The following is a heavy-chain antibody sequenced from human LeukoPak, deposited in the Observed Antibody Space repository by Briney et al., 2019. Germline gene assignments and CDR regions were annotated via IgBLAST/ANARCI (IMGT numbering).Heavy chain of an antibody. J-gene: IGHJ3*02. CDR1: GSTFSSYA. V-gene: IGHV3-23*01. CDR2: ISGSGGST. D-gene: IGHD2-15*01. Sequence: GSLRLSCAASGSTFSSYAMSWVRQAPGKGLEWVSAISGSGGSTYYADSVKGRFTISRDNSKDTLYLQMNSLRAEDTAVYYCAKSGGSCYSCDAFDIWGQGTMVTVSS. CDR3: AKSGGSCYSCDAFDI.